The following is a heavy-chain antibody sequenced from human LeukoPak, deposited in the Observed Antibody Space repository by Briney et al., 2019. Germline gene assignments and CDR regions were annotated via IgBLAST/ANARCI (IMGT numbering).Heavy chain of an antibody. CDR1: GFTFSSYA. V-gene: IGHV3-23*01. CDR2: VSGSGDGT. J-gene: IGHJ4*02. CDR3: AKSLITMVRGDFDY. D-gene: IGHD3-10*01. Sequence: PGGSLRLSCAASGFTFSSYAMSWDRQAPGKGLEWVSAVSGSGDGTYYADSVKGRFTISRDNSKNTLYLQMNSLRAEDTAVYYCAKSLITMVRGDFDYWGQGTLVTVSS.